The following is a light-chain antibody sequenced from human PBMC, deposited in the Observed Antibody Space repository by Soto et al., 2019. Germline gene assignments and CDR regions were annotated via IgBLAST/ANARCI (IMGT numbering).Light chain of an antibody. CDR3: QTWGSGIRV. CDR2: LNSDGSH. J-gene: IGLJ1*01. CDR1: SGHSSYA. V-gene: IGLV4-69*01. Sequence: QTVVTQAPSASASLGASVKLTCTLSSGHSSYAIAWHQLQPEKGPRYLMKLNSDGSHNKGDGIPDRFSGSSSGAERYLSISSLQSEDEADYYCQTWGSGIRVFGTGTQLTVL.